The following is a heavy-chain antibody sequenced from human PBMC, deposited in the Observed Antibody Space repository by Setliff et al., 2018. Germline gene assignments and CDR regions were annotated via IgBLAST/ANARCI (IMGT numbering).Heavy chain of an antibody. Sequence: ETLSLTCTVSGGPINSDRYYWGWIRQPPGKGLEWIGSMYSSGSTYYNPSLKSRVTISVDTSQNQFSLKLSSVTAADTAAYYCASHPRVTIFGVVAFDYWGQGILVTV. CDR1: GGPINSDRYY. J-gene: IGHJ4*02. CDR3: ASHPRVTIFGVVAFDY. D-gene: IGHD3-3*01. V-gene: IGHV4-39*01. CDR2: MYSSGST.